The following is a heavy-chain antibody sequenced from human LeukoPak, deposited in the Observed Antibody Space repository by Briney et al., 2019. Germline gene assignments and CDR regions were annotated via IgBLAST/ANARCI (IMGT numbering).Heavy chain of an antibody. CDR3: SRAYYDSSVYYTYAGDY. J-gene: IGHJ4*02. CDR2: INSDGSTS. V-gene: IGHV3-74*03. CDR1: GFTFSSYW. D-gene: IGHD3-22*01. Sequence: GGSLRLSCAASGFTFSSYWMHWVRQAPGKGLVWVSRINSDGSTSKYADSVKGRFTISRDNAKNTVYLQMSSLRAEDTAVYYCSRAYYDSSVYYTYAGDYWGQGTLVTVSS.